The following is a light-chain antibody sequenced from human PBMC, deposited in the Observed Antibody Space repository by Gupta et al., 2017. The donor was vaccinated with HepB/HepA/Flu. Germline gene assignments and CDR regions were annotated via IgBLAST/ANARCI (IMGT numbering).Light chain of an antibody. Sequence: QTVVTQQPSLPVSPGGTVTLTCASNTAAVTSGYYPSWIQQKPGQAPRPLIYTTNNQHSWTPARFSGGLLGDKAARTLSGALPEDEADYFCLVHFGGAWVFGGGTKLTVL. CDR1: TAAVTSGYY. J-gene: IGLJ2*01. V-gene: IGLV7-43*01. CDR2: TTN. CDR3: LVHFGGAWV.